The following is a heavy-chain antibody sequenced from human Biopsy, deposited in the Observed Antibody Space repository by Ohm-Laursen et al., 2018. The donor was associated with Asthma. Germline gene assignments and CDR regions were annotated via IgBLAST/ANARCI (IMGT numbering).Heavy chain of an antibody. CDR2: ISYSGST. J-gene: IGHJ4*02. CDR1: GGSVSSGSYY. V-gene: IGHV4-61*01. Sequence: SQTLSLTCTVSGGSVSSGSYYWGWIRQPPGKGLAWVSYISYSGSTDYNPSLKSRLTISMDTSKNQFSLRLSSLTAADAAVYYCARGRGYCRDGNCYNYYFENWGQGTLVTVSS. CDR3: ARGRGYCRDGNCYNYYFEN. D-gene: IGHD2-15*01.